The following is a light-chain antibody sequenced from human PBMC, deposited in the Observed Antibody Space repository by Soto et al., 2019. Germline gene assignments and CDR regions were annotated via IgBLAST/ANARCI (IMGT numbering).Light chain of an antibody. J-gene: IGKJ1*01. CDR2: GPS. CDR3: QQYQNLWT. V-gene: IGKV3-15*01. Sequence: EIVMTQSPGTLSASPGERATLSCRASQSVSSDLAWYQQKPGQAPRLLIYGPSTRATGVPARFSGSGSGTEFTLTIGSLQSEDSAVYYCQQYQNLWTFGQGTKVDIK. CDR1: QSVSSD.